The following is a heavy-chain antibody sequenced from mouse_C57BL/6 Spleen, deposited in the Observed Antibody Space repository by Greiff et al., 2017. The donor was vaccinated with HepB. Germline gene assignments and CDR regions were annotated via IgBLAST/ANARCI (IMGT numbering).Heavy chain of an antibody. Sequence: SGAELVRPGASVKMSCKASGYTFTSYNMHWVKQTPRQGLEWIGAIYPGNGDTSYNQKFKGKATLTVDKSSSTAYMQLSSLTSEDSAVYFCARWDYEYLPYAMDYWGQGTSVTVSS. V-gene: IGHV1-12*01. J-gene: IGHJ4*01. D-gene: IGHD2-4*01. CDR2: IYPGNGDT. CDR1: GYTFTSYN. CDR3: ARWDYEYLPYAMDY.